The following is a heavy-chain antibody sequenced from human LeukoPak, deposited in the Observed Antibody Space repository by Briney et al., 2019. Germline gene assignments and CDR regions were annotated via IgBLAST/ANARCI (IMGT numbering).Heavy chain of an antibody. Sequence: GRSLRLSCAASEFTFSSYAMHWVRQAPGKGRELVAFIRSDGSNKYYADSVKGRFTISRDNSKDTLSLQMNSLRAEDTAVYYCAKGKWGLTINNFDVWGQGTMVTVSS. D-gene: IGHD3-9*01. CDR1: EFTFSSYA. J-gene: IGHJ3*01. V-gene: IGHV3-30*02. CDR2: IRSDGSNK. CDR3: AKGKWGLTINNFDV.